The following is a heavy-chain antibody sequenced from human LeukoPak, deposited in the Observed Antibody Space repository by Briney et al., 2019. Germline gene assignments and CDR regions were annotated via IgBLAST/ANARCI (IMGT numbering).Heavy chain of an antibody. CDR2: IYTSGST. D-gene: IGHD6-13*01. J-gene: IGHJ4*02. CDR3: ARLRPQQLVGYYFDY. CDR1: GGSISSGSYY. Sequence: SETLSLTCTVSGGSISSGSYYWSWIRQPAGKGLEWIGRIYTSGSTNYNPSLKSRVTISVDTSKNQFSLKLSSVTAADTAVYYCARLRPQQLVGYYFDYWGQGTLVTVSS. V-gene: IGHV4-61*02.